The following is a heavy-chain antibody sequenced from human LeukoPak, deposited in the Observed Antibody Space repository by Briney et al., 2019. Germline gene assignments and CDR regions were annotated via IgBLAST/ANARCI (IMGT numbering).Heavy chain of an antibody. D-gene: IGHD1-26*01. Sequence: ASVTVSCKASGYTFTSYYMHWVRQPPGQGLEWMGIINPSGGSTSYAQKFQGRVTITRDMSTSTVYMELSSLRSEDTAVYYCARDRVAVGATQPGYWGQGTLVTVSS. CDR1: GYTFTSYY. V-gene: IGHV1-46*01. CDR2: INPSGGST. J-gene: IGHJ4*02. CDR3: ARDRVAVGATQPGY.